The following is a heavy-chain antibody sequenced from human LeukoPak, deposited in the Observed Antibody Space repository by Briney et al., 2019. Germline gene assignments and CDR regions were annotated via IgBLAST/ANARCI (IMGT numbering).Heavy chain of an antibody. CDR1: GYXFTSYA. J-gene: IGHJ6*02. V-gene: IGHV1-18*01. CDR3: ARDPLRSTWSTYYNALDV. D-gene: IGHD6-13*01. CDR2: ISAYNGNT. Sequence: GASVKVSCKASGYXFTSYAINWVRHAPGQGLEWMGSISAYNGNTDYAQKFQGRVTMTTDTSTSTAYMELRSLTSDDTAVYYCARDPLRSTWSTYYNALDVWGQGTTVTVSS.